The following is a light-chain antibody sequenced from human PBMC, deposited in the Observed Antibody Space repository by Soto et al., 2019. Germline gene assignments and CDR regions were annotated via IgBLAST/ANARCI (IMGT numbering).Light chain of an antibody. J-gene: IGKJ4*01. CDR2: GTS. V-gene: IGKV3-15*01. CDR3: QHYSNWPLT. CDR1: QSVSID. Sequence: EIVMTQSPATLSLSPGESATLSCRASQSVSIDLAWCQQQPGQTPRLLIYGTSTRATGIPARCSGSGAGTEFTPTISSLQSEDFAVYCWQHYSNWPLTFGGGTKVDIK.